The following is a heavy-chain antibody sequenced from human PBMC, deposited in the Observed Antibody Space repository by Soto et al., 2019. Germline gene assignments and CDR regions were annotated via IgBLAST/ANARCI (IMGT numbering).Heavy chain of an antibody. CDR2: IILPFGTP. Sequence: QVRLVQSGAEVKKTESSVKVSCEASGTTFSNFAIGWVRQAPGQGLEWMGGIILPFGTPNYAQKFQGRVTMSADASMTTVYMELRGLRSGDTAVYYCVRGPDYEGYFDYWGQGTLVTVSS. CDR3: VRGPDYEGYFDY. J-gene: IGHJ4*02. CDR1: GTTFSNFA. V-gene: IGHV1-69*12. D-gene: IGHD3-22*01.